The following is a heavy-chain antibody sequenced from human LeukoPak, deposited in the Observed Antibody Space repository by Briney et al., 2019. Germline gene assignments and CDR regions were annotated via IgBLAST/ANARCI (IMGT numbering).Heavy chain of an antibody. CDR1: GFPFSSYW. D-gene: IGHD5-24*01. CDR3: TRVGYIDEGIDY. Sequence: GGSLRLSCVASGFPFSSYWMTWVRQAPGKGLEWVTNIKQDGSKKSYVDSVKGRFTISRDNAKNSLYLQMNSLRAEDTAIYYCTRVGYIDEGIDYWGQGTLVTVSS. J-gene: IGHJ4*02. V-gene: IGHV3-7*04. CDR2: IKQDGSKK.